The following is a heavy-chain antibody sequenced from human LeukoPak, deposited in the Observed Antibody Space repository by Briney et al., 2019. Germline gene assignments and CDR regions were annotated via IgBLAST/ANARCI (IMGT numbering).Heavy chain of an antibody. D-gene: IGHD6-13*01. J-gene: IGHJ3*02. CDR1: GFAVNSNY. V-gene: IGHV3-66*01. Sequence: PGGSLRLSCAASGFAVNSNYMTWVRQAPGKGLEWVSVIYSGGSTYYADSVKGRFTISRDNSKNTLYLHMNSLRAEDTAVYYCARVPTSRSSSWYGDAFDIWGQGTMVTVSS. CDR2: IYSGGST. CDR3: ARVPTSRSSSWYGDAFDI.